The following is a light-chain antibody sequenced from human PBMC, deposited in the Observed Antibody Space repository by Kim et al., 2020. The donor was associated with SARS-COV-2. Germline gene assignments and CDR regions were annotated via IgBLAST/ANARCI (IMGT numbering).Light chain of an antibody. CDR2: GAS. CDR3: PHFAASPWT. J-gene: IGKJ1*01. Sequence: SPGDRATLARRARQGSSSTYLAWYQQKPGQVPRLLISGASNRARGIPDRFSGSGSGTDFTLNISRLEPEDSAVYYCPHFAASPWTFGQGTKVDIK. V-gene: IGKV3-20*01. CDR1: QGSSSTY.